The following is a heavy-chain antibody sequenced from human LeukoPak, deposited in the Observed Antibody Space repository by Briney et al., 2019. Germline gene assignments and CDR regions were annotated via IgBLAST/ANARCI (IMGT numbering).Heavy chain of an antibody. CDR1: GGTFSSYA. V-gene: IGHV1-69*04. CDR3: ARVGVAVAGLRSFDY. CDR2: IIPILGIA. J-gene: IGHJ4*02. D-gene: IGHD6-19*01. Sequence: SVKVSCKASGGTFSSYAISWVRQAPGQGLEWMGRIIPILGIANYAQKFQGRVTITADKSTSTAYMELSSLRSEDTAVYYCARVGVAVAGLRSFDYWGQGTLVTVSS.